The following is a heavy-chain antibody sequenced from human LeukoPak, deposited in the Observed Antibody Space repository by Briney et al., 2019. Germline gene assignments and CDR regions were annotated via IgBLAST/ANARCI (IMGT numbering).Heavy chain of an antibody. CDR1: GGSISSYY. Sequence: SETLSLTCTVSGGSISSYYWSWIRQPPGKGLEWIGYIYYSGSTNYNPSLKSRVTISVDTSKNQFSLKLSSVTAADTAVYYCARGRYNWNDVRYFDYWGQGTLVTVSS. J-gene: IGHJ4*02. CDR3: ARGRYNWNDVRYFDY. D-gene: IGHD1-20*01. CDR2: IYYSGST. V-gene: IGHV4-59*12.